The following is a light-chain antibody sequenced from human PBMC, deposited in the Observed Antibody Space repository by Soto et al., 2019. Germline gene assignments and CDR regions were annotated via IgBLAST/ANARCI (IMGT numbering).Light chain of an antibody. CDR1: QSVSNY. CDR3: QQRSNWPT. Sequence: EIVLTQSPVTLSLSPGEGATLSCRASQSVSNYLAWYQQKPGQAPRLLTYDASNRATGIPARFSGSGSGTDFTLTISSLEPEDFAVYYCQQRSNWPTFGQGTRLEIK. J-gene: IGKJ5*01. V-gene: IGKV3-11*01. CDR2: DAS.